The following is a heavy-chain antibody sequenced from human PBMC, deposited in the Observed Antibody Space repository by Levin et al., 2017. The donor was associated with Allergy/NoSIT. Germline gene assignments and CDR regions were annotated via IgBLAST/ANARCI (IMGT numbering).Heavy chain of an antibody. CDR3: ARGSSSSGWYYGY. CDR2: ISYSGST. Sequence: SETLSRTCTVSGDSISSYYWSWIRQPPGKGLQWIGYISYSGSTNYNPSLKSRVTISVATSKKQFSLKLNSVTAADTAVYYCARGSSSSGWYYGYWGQGTLVTVSS. CDR1: GDSISSYY. J-gene: IGHJ4*02. D-gene: IGHD6-19*01. V-gene: IGHV4-59*01.